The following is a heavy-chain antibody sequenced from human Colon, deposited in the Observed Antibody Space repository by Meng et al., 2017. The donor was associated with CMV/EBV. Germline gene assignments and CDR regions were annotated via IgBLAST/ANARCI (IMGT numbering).Heavy chain of an antibody. CDR1: GFIFTRYV. Sequence: GGSLRLSCAASGFIFTRYVMSWVRQPPGKGLEWISFISATGGVTQFIDSVKGRFTLSRDNSKNTVYLQMNSLRAEDTAIYYCAASDTNGLAVDRIFWGQGTLVTVSS. J-gene: IGHJ4*02. D-gene: IGHD3/OR15-3a*01. V-gene: IGHV3-23*01. CDR2: ISATGGVT. CDR3: AASDTNGLAVDRIF.